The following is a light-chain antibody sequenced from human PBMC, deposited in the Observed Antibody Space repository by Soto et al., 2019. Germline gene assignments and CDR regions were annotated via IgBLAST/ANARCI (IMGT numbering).Light chain of an antibody. V-gene: IGKV3-11*01. CDR2: DAS. CDR3: QQRSNRPWT. J-gene: IGKJ1*01. CDR1: QSVSSY. Sequence: EIVLTRSPATLSWSPMERDALVAGASQSVSSYLAWYQQKPGQAPRLLIYDASNRATGIPARFSGSGSGTDFTLTIGSLEPEDFAVYYCQQRSNRPWTFGQGTKVDI.